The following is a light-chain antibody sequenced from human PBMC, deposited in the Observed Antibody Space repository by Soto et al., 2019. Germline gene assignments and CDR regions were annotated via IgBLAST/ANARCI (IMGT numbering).Light chain of an antibody. CDR2: GNS. Sequence: QSVLTQPPSVSGAPGQWVTISCTGSSSNIGAGYDVHWYQQLPGTAPKLLIYGNSNRPSGVPDRFSGSKSGTSASLAITGLQAEYEADYYCQSYDSSLSGVVFGGGTKLTVL. CDR3: QSYDSSLSGVV. V-gene: IGLV1-40*01. CDR1: SSNIGAGYD. J-gene: IGLJ2*01.